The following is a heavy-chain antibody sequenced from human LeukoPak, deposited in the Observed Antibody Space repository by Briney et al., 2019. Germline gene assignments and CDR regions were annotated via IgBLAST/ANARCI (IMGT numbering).Heavy chain of an antibody. J-gene: IGHJ3*02. CDR2: ISAYNGNT. Sequence: ASVKVSFKASGYTFTSYGISWVRQAPGQGLEWMGWISAYNGNTNYAQKLQGRVTMTTDTSTSTAYMELRSLRSDDTAVYYCARGTVLRYFDWLFGDAFDIWGQGTMVTVSS. D-gene: IGHD3-9*01. CDR1: GYTFTSYG. CDR3: ARGTVLRYFDWLFGDAFDI. V-gene: IGHV1-18*01.